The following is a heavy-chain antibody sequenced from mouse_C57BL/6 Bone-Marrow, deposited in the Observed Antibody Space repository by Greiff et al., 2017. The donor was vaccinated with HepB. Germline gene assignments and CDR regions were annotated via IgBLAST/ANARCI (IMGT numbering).Heavy chain of an antibody. J-gene: IGHJ3*01. CDR2: IRSKSNNYAT. Sequence: EVKLVESGGGLVQPKGSLKLSCAASGFSFNTYAMNWVRQAPGKGLEWVARIRSKSNNYATYYADSVKDRFTISRDDSESILYLQMNNLKTEYTAMYYCGRGAWFAYWGQGTLVTVSA. CDR3: GRGAWFAY. V-gene: IGHV10-1*01. CDR1: GFSFNTYA.